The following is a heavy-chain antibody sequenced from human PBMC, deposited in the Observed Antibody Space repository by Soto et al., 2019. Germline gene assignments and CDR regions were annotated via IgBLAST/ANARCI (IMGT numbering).Heavy chain of an antibody. J-gene: IGHJ5*02. CDR2: MNPNSGNT. CDR3: ARRGGSGSYRYNWFDH. D-gene: IGHD3-10*01. CDR1: GYTFTSYD. Sequence: ASVKVSCKASGYTFTSYDINWVRQATGQGLEWMGWMNPNSGNTGYAQKFQGRVTMTRNTSISTAYMELSSLRSEDTAVYYCARRGGSGSYRYNWFDHWGQGTLVTVSS. V-gene: IGHV1-8*01.